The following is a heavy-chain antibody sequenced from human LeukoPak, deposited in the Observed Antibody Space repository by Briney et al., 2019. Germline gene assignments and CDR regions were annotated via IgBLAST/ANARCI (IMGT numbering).Heavy chain of an antibody. CDR1: GFIFSDYS. J-gene: IGHJ3*01. CDR3: ARWGLYYDNAGSDTNVFDL. Sequence: PGKSLRLSCTASGFIFSDYSMHWVRQTPGQGLEWVAAIAADGDLKNYADSTKGRFTISRDNSQDTVYLEIDSLRRDDTAIYYCARWGLYYDNAGSDTNVFDLWGHGTMVTVSS. D-gene: IGHD3-16*01. CDR2: IAADGDLK. V-gene: IGHV3-30-3*01.